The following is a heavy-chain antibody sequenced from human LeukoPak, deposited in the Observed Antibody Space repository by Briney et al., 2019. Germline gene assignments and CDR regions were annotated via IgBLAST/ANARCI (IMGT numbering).Heavy chain of an antibody. CDR3: ARDRSRGIAVAGTGDYFDY. V-gene: IGHV3-21*01. J-gene: IGHJ4*02. D-gene: IGHD6-19*01. Sequence: PGGSLRLSCAASGFTFSSYSMNWVRQAPGKGLEWVSSISSSSSYIYYADSVKGRFTISRDNVKNSLYLQMNSLRAEDTAVYYCARDRSRGIAVAGTGDYFDYWGQGTLVTVSS. CDR2: ISSSSSYI. CDR1: GFTFSSYS.